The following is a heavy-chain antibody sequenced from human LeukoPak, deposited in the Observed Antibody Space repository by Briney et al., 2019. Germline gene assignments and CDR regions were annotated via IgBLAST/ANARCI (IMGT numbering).Heavy chain of an antibody. Sequence: PGGSLRLFCAASGFTFSSYAMRWVRQAPGKGLEWVSAISGSGGSTYYADSVKGRFTISRDNSKNTLYLQMNSLRAEDTAVYYCAKDRDPVVVPAAIYYWGQGTLVTVSS. J-gene: IGHJ4*02. D-gene: IGHD2-2*02. CDR1: GFTFSSYA. CDR2: ISGSGGST. CDR3: AKDRDPVVVPAAIYY. V-gene: IGHV3-23*01.